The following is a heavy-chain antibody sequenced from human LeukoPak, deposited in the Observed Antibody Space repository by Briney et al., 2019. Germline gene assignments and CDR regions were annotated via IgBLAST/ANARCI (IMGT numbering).Heavy chain of an antibody. CDR3: ARDSCRSASCYNNWFDP. Sequence: PSETLSLTCTVSGGSITDYYCSWIRQPAGKGLEWIGRIYTSGSTNYNPSLKSRVTMSVDKSKNQFSLKLRSVTAADTAVYFCARDSCRSASCYNNWFDPWGQGTPVTVSS. J-gene: IGHJ5*02. V-gene: IGHV4-4*07. CDR1: GGSITDYY. D-gene: IGHD2-2*01. CDR2: IYTSGST.